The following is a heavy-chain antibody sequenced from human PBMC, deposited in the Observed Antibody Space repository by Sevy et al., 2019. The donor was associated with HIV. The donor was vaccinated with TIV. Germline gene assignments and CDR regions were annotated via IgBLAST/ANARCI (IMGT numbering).Heavy chain of an antibody. V-gene: IGHV1-2*06. J-gene: IGHJ4*02. Sequence: ASVKVSCKASGYTFSVYSLHWVRQAPGQGLEWMGRINPNSGATNYAQKFQGRVTLTRDTSISTAYMELSRLRSDDMAGYYCARGVAVPAQVQFEYWGQGTLVTVSS. CDR3: ARGVAVPAQVQFEY. CDR2: INPNSGAT. D-gene: IGHD2-2*01. CDR1: GYTFSVYS.